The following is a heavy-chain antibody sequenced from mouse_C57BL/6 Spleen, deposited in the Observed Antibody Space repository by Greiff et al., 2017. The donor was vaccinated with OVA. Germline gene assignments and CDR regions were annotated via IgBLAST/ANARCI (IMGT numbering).Heavy chain of an antibody. D-gene: IGHD1-1*01. CDR3: AGVPYTVPDD. CDR2: ISSGGSYT. V-gene: IGHV5-6*01. J-gene: IGHJ1*03. Sequence: EVKLVESGGDLVKPGGSLKLSCAASGFTFSSYGMSWVRQTPDKRLEWVATISSGGSYTYYPDSVKGRFTISRDNAKNTLYLQMSSLKSEDTAMYYCAGVPYTVPDDWGKGTTVTVSS. CDR1: GFTFSSYG.